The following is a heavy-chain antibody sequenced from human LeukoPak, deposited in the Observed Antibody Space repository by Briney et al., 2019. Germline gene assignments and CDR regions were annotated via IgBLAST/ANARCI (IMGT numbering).Heavy chain of an antibody. CDR3: AKVKDSGDSYYFDY. D-gene: IGHD2-21*01. Sequence: GGSLRLSCAASGFIFSDYAMNWVRQAPGKGLDWVSGISGSGGSTYYADSVKGRFTISRDNSKNTLYLQMNSLRVEDTAVYYCAKVKDSGDSYYFDYWGQGTPVTVSS. J-gene: IGHJ4*02. CDR2: ISGSGGST. V-gene: IGHV3-23*01. CDR1: GFIFSDYA.